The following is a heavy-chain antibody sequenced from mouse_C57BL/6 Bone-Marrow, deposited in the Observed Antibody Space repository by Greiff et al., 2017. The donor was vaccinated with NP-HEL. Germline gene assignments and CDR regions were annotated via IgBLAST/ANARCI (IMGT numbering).Heavy chain of an antibody. CDR3: ARCTVVAKEPYWYFDV. D-gene: IGHD1-1*01. CDR2: IYPGDGDT. V-gene: IGHV1-80*01. Sequence: QVQLQQSGAELVKPGASVKISCKASGYAFSSYWMNWVKQRPGKGLEWIGQIYPGDGDTNYNGKFKGKATLTADKSSSTAYMQLSSLTSEDSAVYFCARCTVVAKEPYWYFDVWGTGTTVTVSS. CDR1: GYAFSSYW. J-gene: IGHJ1*03.